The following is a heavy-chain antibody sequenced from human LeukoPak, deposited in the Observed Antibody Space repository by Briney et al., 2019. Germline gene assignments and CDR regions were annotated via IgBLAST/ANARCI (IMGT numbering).Heavy chain of an antibody. CDR1: GFTVSSNY. Sequence: PGGSLRLSCAASGFTVSSNYMSWVRQAPGKGLEWVSVIYSGGSTYYADSVKGRFTISRDNSKNTLYLQMNSLRAEDTAVYYCARVRGVTHDAFDIWGQGTMVTVSS. CDR3: ARVRGVTHDAFDI. D-gene: IGHD4-23*01. J-gene: IGHJ3*02. CDR2: IYSGGST. V-gene: IGHV3-53*01.